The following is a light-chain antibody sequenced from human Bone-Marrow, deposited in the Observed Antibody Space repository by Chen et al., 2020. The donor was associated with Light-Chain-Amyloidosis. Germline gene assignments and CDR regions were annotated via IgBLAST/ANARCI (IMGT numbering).Light chain of an antibody. J-gene: IGLJ2*01. CDR1: SGRIASNY. CDR3: QSYDARNVV. CDR2: EDD. Sequence: NFMLTQPHSVSGSPGKTVTISCTRGSGRIASNYVQWYQQRPGSSPTTVIYEDDQRPSGVPDRLSGSIDRSSNSASLTISGLKTEDEADYYCQSYDARNVVFGGGTKLAVL. V-gene: IGLV6-57*01.